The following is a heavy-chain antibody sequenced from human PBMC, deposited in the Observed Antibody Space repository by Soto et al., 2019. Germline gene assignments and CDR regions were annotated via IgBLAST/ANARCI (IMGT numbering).Heavy chain of an antibody. V-gene: IGHV1-69*06. CDR2: TIPVFNTA. CDR1: GGTLSDHG. CDR3: ARVFYCAGNYYTGPAAFDI. D-gene: IGHD3-10*01. Sequence: QVQLEQSGAEVKKPGSSVKVSCKASGGTLSDHGVAWLRQAPGQGLEWMGGTIPVFNTAKYAQKFQGRVTVNADKFTNIDDMKLSSLIAEGTAFYVCARVFYCAGNYYTGPAAFDIWGQGTMVIVSS. J-gene: IGHJ3*02.